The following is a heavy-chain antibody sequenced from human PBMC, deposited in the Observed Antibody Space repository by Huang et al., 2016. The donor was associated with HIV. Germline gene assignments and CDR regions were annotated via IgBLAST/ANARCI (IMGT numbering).Heavy chain of an antibody. CDR1: GGSIRSDNYY. CDR2: MYYSGST. V-gene: IGHV4-39*01. J-gene: IGHJ4*02. CDR3: ARLPGSITMIRGVITDPY. Sequence: QLQLQESGPGLVKPSETLSLTCTVSGGSIRSDNYYWGWIRQPPGKGLEWIGSMYYSGSTYYNPALKSRVTIPVDTSKNQFSLKMRSVTAADTAVYYCARLPGSITMIRGVITDPYWGQGTLVTVSS. D-gene: IGHD3-10*01.